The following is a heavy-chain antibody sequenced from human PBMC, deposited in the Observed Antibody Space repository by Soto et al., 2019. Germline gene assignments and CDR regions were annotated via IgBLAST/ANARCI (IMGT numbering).Heavy chain of an antibody. D-gene: IGHD2-15*01. CDR1: GFAFRSYN. J-gene: IGHJ4*02. CDR3: ACTTVVAATFDF. V-gene: IGHV3-21*01. Sequence: EVQLVESGGGLVKPGGSLTLSCGASGFAFRSYNMNWVRQAPGKGLEWVASISSGSSNIYYADSVKGRFTISRDNAKNSLHLQMDSLRAEDSAVYYCACTTVVAATFDFWGQGTLVTVSS. CDR2: ISSGSSNI.